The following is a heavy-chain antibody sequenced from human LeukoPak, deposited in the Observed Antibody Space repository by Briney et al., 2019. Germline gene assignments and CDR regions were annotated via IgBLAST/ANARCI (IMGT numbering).Heavy chain of an antibody. CDR3: ARANPLLLGIFDH. V-gene: IGHV3-7*01. CDR1: GFTFSSYW. D-gene: IGHD2-15*01. CDR2: IKQDGSEK. Sequence: GGSLRLSCAASGFTFSSYWMSWVRQAPGKGLEWVANIKQDGSEKYYVDSVKGRFTISRDNAKNSLYLQMNSLRAEDTAVYYCARANPLLLGIFDHWGQGTLVTVSS. J-gene: IGHJ4*02.